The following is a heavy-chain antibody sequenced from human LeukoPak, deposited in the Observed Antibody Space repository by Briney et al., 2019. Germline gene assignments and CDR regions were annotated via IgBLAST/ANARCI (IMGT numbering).Heavy chain of an antibody. CDR1: GYSFTSYW. Sequence: GGSLQISCKGSGYSFTSYWMGWVRQLPGKGLEWMGVIYPGDSDTRYSPSFQGQVTISADKSISTAYLQWSSLKASDTAMYCCARPPLYSSSSYYFDYWGQGTLVTVSS. V-gene: IGHV5-51*01. J-gene: IGHJ4*02. CDR3: ARPPLYSSSSYYFDY. D-gene: IGHD6-6*01. CDR2: IYPGDSDT.